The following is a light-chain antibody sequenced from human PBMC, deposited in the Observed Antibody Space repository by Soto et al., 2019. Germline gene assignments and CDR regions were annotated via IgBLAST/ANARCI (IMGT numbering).Light chain of an antibody. CDR1: QTVGNNY. J-gene: IGKJ1*01. CDR2: GAS. V-gene: IGKV3-20*01. CDR3: RQSATSPRT. Sequence: EIVLTQSPGTLSLSPGERATLSCRASQTVGNNYLDWYQQKPGQAPRLLIYGASSRATVIPDRFSGSGSGTDFTLLISRPEPEDVAVYYCRQSATSPRTFGQGTKVEIK.